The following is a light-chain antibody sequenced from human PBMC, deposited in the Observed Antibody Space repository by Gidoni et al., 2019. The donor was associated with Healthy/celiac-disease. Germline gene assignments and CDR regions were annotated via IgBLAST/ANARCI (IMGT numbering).Light chain of an antibody. CDR1: SSNIGGNI. V-gene: IGLV1-44*01. CDR3: AAWDASLTGWV. CDR2: SND. Sequence: QSVLTQPPSTSGTPGQRVTISCSGSSSNIGGNIVNWYKQLPGTAPRLLMYSNDQRPSGVPARFSGSTSGTSASLAISGLQSEDEADYYCAAWDASLTGWVFGGGTKLTVL. J-gene: IGLJ3*02.